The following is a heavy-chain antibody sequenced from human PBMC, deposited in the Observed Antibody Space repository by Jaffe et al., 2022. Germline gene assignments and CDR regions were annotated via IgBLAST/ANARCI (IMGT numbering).Heavy chain of an antibody. Sequence: QITLKESGPTLVKPTQTLTLTCTFSGFSLSTSGVGVGWIRQPPGKALEWLALIYWDDDKRYSPSLKSRLTITKDTSKNQVVLTMTNMDPVDTATYYCAHIVWRIIAVAGKGFWFDPWGQGTLVTVSS. J-gene: IGHJ5*02. D-gene: IGHD6-19*01. V-gene: IGHV2-5*02. CDR1: GFSLSTSGVG. CDR3: AHIVWRIIAVAGKGFWFDP. CDR2: IYWDDDK.